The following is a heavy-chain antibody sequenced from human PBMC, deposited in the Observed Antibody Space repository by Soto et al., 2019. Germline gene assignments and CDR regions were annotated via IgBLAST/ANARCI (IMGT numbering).Heavy chain of an antibody. D-gene: IGHD5-18*01. Sequence: SETLSLTCTVSGDSISSYYWSWIRQPPGKGLEWIGYIYYSGSTNYNPSLKSRVTISVDTSKNQFSLKLSSVTAADTAVYYCASMDTAMVYFDYWGQGTLVTVSS. CDR2: IYYSGST. J-gene: IGHJ4*02. CDR3: ASMDTAMVYFDY. CDR1: GDSISSYY. V-gene: IGHV4-59*01.